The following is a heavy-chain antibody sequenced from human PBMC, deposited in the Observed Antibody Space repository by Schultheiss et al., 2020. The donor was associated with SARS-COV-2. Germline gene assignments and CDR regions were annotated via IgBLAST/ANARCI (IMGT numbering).Heavy chain of an antibody. Sequence: GESLKISCAASGFTFSSYAMSWVRQAPGKGLEWVSAISGSGGSTYYADSVKGRFTISRDNAKNTLYLQMNSLRAEDTAVYYCARSHPFITGEYDFWSGYFADSENYFDYWGQGTLVTVSS. V-gene: IGHV3-23*01. CDR2: ISGSGGST. J-gene: IGHJ4*02. CDR1: GFTFSSYA. CDR3: ARSHPFITGEYDFWSGYFADSENYFDY. D-gene: IGHD3-3*01.